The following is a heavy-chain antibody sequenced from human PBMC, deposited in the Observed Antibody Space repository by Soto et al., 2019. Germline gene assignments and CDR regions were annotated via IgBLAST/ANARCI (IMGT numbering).Heavy chain of an antibody. CDR3: ARDDSSGYYSQYYFDY. D-gene: IGHD3-22*01. V-gene: IGHV1-46*01. CDR2: INPNGGIT. Sequence: QVQLVQSGAEAKKPGASVKVSCKASGYTFTSYYMHWLRQAPGQGLEWMGIINPNGGITSYAQKFQGRVTMTRDTSTSTVYMELSSLRSEDTALYYCARDDSSGYYSQYYFDYWGQGTLVTVSS. J-gene: IGHJ4*02. CDR1: GYTFTSYY.